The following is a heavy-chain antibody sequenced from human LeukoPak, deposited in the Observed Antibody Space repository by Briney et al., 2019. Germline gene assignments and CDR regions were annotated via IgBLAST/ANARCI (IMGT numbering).Heavy chain of an antibody. CDR3: AKTGRGYSYDYMDV. CDR1: GFTFSSYG. V-gene: IGHV3-30*02. Sequence: GGSLRLSCVASGFTFSSYGMHWVRQAPGKGLEWVAFIRYDGSNKYYADSVKGRFTISRDNSKNTLYLQMNSLRAEDTAVYYCAKTGRGYSYDYMDVWGKGTTVTVSS. J-gene: IGHJ6*03. CDR2: IRYDGSNK. D-gene: IGHD5-18*01.